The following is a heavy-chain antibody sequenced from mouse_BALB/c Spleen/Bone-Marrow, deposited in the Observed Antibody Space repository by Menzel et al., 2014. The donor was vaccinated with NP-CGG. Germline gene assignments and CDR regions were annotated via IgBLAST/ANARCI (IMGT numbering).Heavy chain of an antibody. V-gene: IGHV1S135*01. D-gene: IGHD1-1*01. CDR1: GYAFTSYN. CDR2: IDPYNGGT. J-gene: IGHJ3*01. CDR3: ARQDYGSGFAY. Sequence: EVKLMESGPELVKPGVSVKVSCKASGYAFTSYNMYWVNKSHGKSLEWIGHIDPYNGGTSYNQKFKGKATLTVDKSSSTAYMHLNSLTSEDSAVYYCARQDYGSGFAYWGQGTLVTVSA.